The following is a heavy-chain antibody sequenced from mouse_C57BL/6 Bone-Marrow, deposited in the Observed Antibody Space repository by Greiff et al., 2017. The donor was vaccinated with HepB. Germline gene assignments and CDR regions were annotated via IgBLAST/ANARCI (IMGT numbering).Heavy chain of an antibody. CDR2: IDPSDSYT. D-gene: IGHD3-2*02. CDR3: ARPQTAQATGGYAMDY. Sequence: QVHVKQPGAELVKPGASVKLSCKASGYTFTSYWMQWVKQRPGQGLEWIGEIDPSDSYTNYNQKFKGKGTLTVDTSSSTAYMPLSSLTSEDSAVYYCARPQTAQATGGYAMDYWGQGTSVTVSS. CDR1: GYTFTSYW. J-gene: IGHJ4*01. V-gene: IGHV1-50*01.